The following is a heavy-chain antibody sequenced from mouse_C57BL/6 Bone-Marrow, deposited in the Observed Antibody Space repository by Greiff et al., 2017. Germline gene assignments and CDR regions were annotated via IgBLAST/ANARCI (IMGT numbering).Heavy chain of an antibody. J-gene: IGHJ3*01. CDR3: ARGDDGYDGFAY. D-gene: IGHD2-2*01. CDR1: GYAFTNYL. Sequence: QVQLQQSGAELVRPGTSVKVSCKASGYAFTNYLIEWVKQRPGQGLEWIGVIYPGSGGTNYNEKFKGKATLTADKSSRPAYMQLSSLTSEDSAVYFCARGDDGYDGFAYWGQGTLVTVSA. V-gene: IGHV1-54*01. CDR2: IYPGSGGT.